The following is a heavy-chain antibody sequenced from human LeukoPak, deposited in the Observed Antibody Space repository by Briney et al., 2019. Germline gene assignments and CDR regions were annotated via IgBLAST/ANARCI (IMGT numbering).Heavy chain of an antibody. Sequence: PSETLSLXCAVSGCSINNYYWSWIRQPPGKGLEWIGHISYSGNTNYNSSLRSRVTISVDTSNNQFSLRLSSVTAADTAVYYCARDSYTGNYFEDTFDIWGQGTMVTVSS. D-gene: IGHD1-26*01. J-gene: IGHJ3*02. V-gene: IGHV4-59*01. CDR2: ISYSGNT. CDR1: GCSINNYY. CDR3: ARDSYTGNYFEDTFDI.